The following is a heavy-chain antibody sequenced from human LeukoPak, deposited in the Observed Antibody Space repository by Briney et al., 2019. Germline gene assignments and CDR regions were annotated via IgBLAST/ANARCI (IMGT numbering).Heavy chain of an antibody. V-gene: IGHV1-18*01. Sequence: GASVKVSCKASGYTFTSYGISWVRQAPGQGLEWMGWISAYNGNTNYAQKLQGRVTMTTDTSTSTAYMELRSLRSDDTAVYYCASGEDYDYVWGSYRLYYFDYWGQGTLVTVSS. D-gene: IGHD3-16*02. CDR3: ASGEDYDYVWGSYRLYYFDY. CDR1: GYTFTSYG. J-gene: IGHJ4*02. CDR2: ISAYNGNT.